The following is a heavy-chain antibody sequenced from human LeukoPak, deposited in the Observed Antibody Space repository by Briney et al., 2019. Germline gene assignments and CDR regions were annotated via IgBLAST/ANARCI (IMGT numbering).Heavy chain of an antibody. CDR1: RYTFTNYY. J-gene: IGHJ4*02. Sequence: ASVRFSCKASRYTFTNYYIHWVPQTPGQKLKWMGWINPIISGTNYTPKFQGRITMTRDTSISTAYMDLCRLTSVDSVVYFCERDALRVFDLWGQGTLVTVAS. CDR2: INPIISGT. CDR3: ERDALRVFDL. V-gene: IGHV1-2*02.